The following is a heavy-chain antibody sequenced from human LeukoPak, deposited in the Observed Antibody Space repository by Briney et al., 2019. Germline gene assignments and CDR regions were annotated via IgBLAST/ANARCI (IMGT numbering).Heavy chain of an antibody. CDR1: GFTLSSYW. CDR3: AKDWGYGEAGIDF. CDR2: IKGDGSEK. Sequence: GGSLRLSCAASGFTLSSYWMSWVRQAPGKGLEWVAIIKGDGSEKAYVDSVKGRFSISRDNAENSLYLQMGSLRAEDTAVYYCAKDWGYGEAGIDFWGQGTLVTVSS. V-gene: IGHV3-7*04. J-gene: IGHJ4*02. D-gene: IGHD6-13*01.